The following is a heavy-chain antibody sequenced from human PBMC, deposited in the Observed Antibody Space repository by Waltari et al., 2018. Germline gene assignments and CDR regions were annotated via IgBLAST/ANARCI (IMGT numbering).Heavy chain of an antibody. CDR2: IIPILGIA. V-gene: IGHV1-69*10. D-gene: IGHD3-22*01. CDR1: GYTFTSYG. J-gene: IGHJ6*02. Sequence: QVQLVQSGAEVKEPGASVKVSCKTSGYTFTSYGIIWVRQAPGHGLEWMGWIIPILGIANYAQKFQGRVTITADKSTSTAYMELSSLRSEDTAVYYCARDLGYYDSSGYPTYYYGMDVWGQGTTVTVSS. CDR3: ARDLGYYDSSGYPTYYYGMDV.